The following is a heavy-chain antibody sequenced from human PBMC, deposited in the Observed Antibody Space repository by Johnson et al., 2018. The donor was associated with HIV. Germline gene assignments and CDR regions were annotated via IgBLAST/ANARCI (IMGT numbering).Heavy chain of an antibody. CDR2: IGTAGDT. D-gene: IGHD2-2*01. Sequence: VQLVESGGGLVQPGGSLRLSCAASGFTFSSYDMHWVRQATGKGLEWVSAIGTAGDTYYPGSVKGRFTISRENAKNSLYLQMNSLRAGDTAVYYCVRQCSSTSCYARDGGDAFDIWGQGTMVTVSS. CDR1: GFTFSSYD. CDR3: VRQCSSTSCYARDGGDAFDI. J-gene: IGHJ3*02. V-gene: IGHV3-13*01.